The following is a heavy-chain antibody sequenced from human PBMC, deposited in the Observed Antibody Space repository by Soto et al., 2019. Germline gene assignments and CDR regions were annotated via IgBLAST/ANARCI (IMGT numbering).Heavy chain of an antibody. CDR3: VRDRALDSSGHWFDS. CDR2: IYHIGSP. J-gene: IGHJ5*01. D-gene: IGHD6-19*01. CDR1: SGSISSYY. Sequence: SETLSLTCSVSSGSISSYYWSWIRQLPGKGLEWIGYIYHIGSPSYNPSLKSRLSMSLDTSKNQFSLNLTSVTAADTAIYYCVRDRALDSSGHWFDSWGQGTLVTVSS. V-gene: IGHV4-59*06.